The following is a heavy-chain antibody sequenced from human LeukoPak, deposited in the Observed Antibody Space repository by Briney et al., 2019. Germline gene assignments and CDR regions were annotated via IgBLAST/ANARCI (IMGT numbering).Heavy chain of an antibody. Sequence: GGSLRLSCAASGLTFTSYAMSWVRQAPGKGLEWVAVISYDGSNKYYADSVKGRFTISRDNSKNTLYLQMNSLRAEDTAVYYCARVKAMIVVVITGPFDYWGQGTLVTVSS. CDR2: ISYDGSNK. V-gene: IGHV3-30*04. CDR1: GLTFTSYA. D-gene: IGHD3-22*01. CDR3: ARVKAMIVVVITGPFDY. J-gene: IGHJ4*02.